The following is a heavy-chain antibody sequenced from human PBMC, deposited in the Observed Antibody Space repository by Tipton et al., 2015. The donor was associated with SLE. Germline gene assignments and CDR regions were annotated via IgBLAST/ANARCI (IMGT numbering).Heavy chain of an antibody. V-gene: IGHV4-39*07. CDR1: GGSISSSSYY. CDR3: ARRLTRYSGYDYFYY. Sequence: TLSLTCTVSGGSISSSSYYWGWIRQPPGKGLEWIGSIYYSGSTYYNPSLKSRVTISVDTSKNQFSLKLSSVTAADTAVYYCARRLTRYSGYDYFYYWGQGTLVTFSS. D-gene: IGHD5-12*01. CDR2: IYYSGST. J-gene: IGHJ4*02.